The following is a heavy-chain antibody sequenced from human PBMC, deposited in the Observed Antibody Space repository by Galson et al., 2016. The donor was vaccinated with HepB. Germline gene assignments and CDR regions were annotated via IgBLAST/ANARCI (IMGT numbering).Heavy chain of an antibody. CDR1: GYSFSNYV. CDR2: INAGYGNT. J-gene: IGHJ4*02. V-gene: IGHV1-3*01. CDR3: ARGSRYSLVWYFDY. Sequence: SVKVSCKASGYSFSNYVMHWVRQAPGQRPEWMGWINAGYGNTEYSQVFQGRVALTWDTSASTAYMDLSGLRSEDTAVYFCARGSRYSLVWYFDYWGQGTLVTVSS. D-gene: IGHD1-26*01.